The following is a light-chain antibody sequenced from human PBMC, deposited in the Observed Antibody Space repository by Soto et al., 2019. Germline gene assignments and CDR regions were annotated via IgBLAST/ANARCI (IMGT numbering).Light chain of an antibody. J-gene: IGKJ1*01. Sequence: DIQMTQSPSSLSASVGDRVSITCRASQSISSYLNWYQQKPGKALKLLIYAASSLQSGVPSRFSGSGSGTGFTLTISSLQPEDFATYYCQQSYSTPPFGQGTKVDIK. CDR3: QQSYSTPP. V-gene: IGKV1-39*01. CDR1: QSISSY. CDR2: AAS.